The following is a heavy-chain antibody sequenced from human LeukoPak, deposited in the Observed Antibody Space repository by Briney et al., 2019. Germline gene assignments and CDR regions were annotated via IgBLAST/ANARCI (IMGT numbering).Heavy chain of an antibody. CDR3: ARGGNVPYGPAARRRFDY. V-gene: IGHV1-18*01. Sequence: ASVKVSCKASGYTFTSYGISWVRQAPGQGLEWMGWISAYNGNTNYAQKLQGRVTMTTDTSTSTAYMELRSLRSDDTAVYYCARGGNVPYGPAARRRFDYWGQGTLVTVSS. CDR2: ISAYNGNT. J-gene: IGHJ4*02. CDR1: GYTFTSYG. D-gene: IGHD2-2*01.